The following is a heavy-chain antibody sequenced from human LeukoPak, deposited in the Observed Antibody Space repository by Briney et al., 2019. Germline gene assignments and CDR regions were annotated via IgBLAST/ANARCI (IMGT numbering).Heavy chain of an antibody. Sequence: GGSLRLSCAASGFTLSDYYMSWVRQAPGKGLEWVGFIRSKAYGVTTEHAASVKGRFTISRDDSKSIAYLQMNSLKTEDTAVYYCSRADYYGSGSPISLDVWGKGTTVTVSS. CDR1: GFTLSDYY. CDR3: SRADYYGSGSPISLDV. CDR2: IRSKAYGVTT. J-gene: IGHJ6*04. D-gene: IGHD3-10*01. V-gene: IGHV3-49*04.